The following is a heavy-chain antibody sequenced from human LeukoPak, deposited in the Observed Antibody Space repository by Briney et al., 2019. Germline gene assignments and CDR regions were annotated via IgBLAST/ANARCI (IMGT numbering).Heavy chain of an antibody. J-gene: IGHJ4*02. CDR3: ARGVVPAAHDY. CDR2: INHSGST. Sequence: SETLSLTCAVYGGSFSGYYWSWIRQPPGKGLERIGEINHSGSTNYNPSLKSRVTISVDTSKHQFSLKLSSVTAADTAVYYCARGVVPAAHDYWGQGTLVTVSS. CDR1: GGSFSGYY. D-gene: IGHD2-2*01. V-gene: IGHV4-34*01.